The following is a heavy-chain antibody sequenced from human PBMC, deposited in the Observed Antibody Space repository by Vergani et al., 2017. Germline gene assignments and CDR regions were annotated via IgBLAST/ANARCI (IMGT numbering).Heavy chain of an antibody. CDR1: GFTLSNYD. D-gene: IGHD3-3*01. CDR2: IQFDGSNQ. V-gene: IGHV3-30*02. J-gene: IGHJ4*02. Sequence: QVQLVESGGGVVQPGRSLRLSCAASGFTLSNYDMQWIRQGPGKGLEFVAFIQFDGSNQYYADSVKGRFTLSRDFSKNTQYLQMNSLRTDDTATYYCAKHFRGWSIDYWGQGTQVIVSS. CDR3: AKHFRGWSIDY.